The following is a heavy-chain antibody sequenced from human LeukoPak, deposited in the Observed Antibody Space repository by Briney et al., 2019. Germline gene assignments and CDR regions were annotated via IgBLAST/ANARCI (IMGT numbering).Heavy chain of an antibody. CDR1: GDSVSSNSAA. J-gene: IGHJ4*02. Sequence: SQTLSLTCAISGDSVSSNSAAWNWIRQSPSRGLEWLGRTYYRSKWYNDYAVSVKSRITINPDTSKNQFSLRLNSVTPEDTAVYYCAREGYSIVATIPFDYWGQGTLVTVSS. CDR2: TYYRSKWYN. V-gene: IGHV6-1*01. D-gene: IGHD5-12*01. CDR3: AREGYSIVATIPFDY.